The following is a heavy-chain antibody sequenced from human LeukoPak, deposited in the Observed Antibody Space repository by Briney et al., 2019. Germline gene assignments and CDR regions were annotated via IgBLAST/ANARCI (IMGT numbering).Heavy chain of an antibody. J-gene: IGHJ5*02. CDR1: GFTFDDYG. CDR3: ARSGTYNWFDP. CDR2: INSLSSTI. D-gene: IGHD1-26*01. Sequence: PGGSLRLSCAASGFTFDDYGMSWVRQAPGKGLEWVSYINSLSSTIYYADSVKGRFTISRDNAKNSLYLQMNSLRAEDTGVYYCARSGTYNWFDPWGQGTLVTVSS. V-gene: IGHV3-48*01.